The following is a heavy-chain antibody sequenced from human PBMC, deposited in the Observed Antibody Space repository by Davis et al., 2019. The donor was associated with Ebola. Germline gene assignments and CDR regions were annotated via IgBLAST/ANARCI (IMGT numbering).Heavy chain of an antibody. J-gene: IGHJ5*02. D-gene: IGHD3-22*01. V-gene: IGHV4-31*03. CDR1: GGSISSGGYY. CDR2: IYYSGST. Sequence: SETLSLTCTVSGGSISSGGYYWSWIRQHPGKGLEWIGYIYYSGSTYYNPSLKSRVTISVDTSKNQFSLKLSSVTAADTAVYYCARDSGYYYDSSGYYGRSHWFDPWGQGTLVTVSS. CDR3: ARDSGYYYDSSGYYGRSHWFDP.